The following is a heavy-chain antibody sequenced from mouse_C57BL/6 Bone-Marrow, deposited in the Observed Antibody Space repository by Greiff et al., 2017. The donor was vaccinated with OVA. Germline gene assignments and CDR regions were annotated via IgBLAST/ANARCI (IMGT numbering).Heavy chain of an antibody. CDR1: GYTFTDYE. CDR2: IVPVSGGT. Sequence: LVESGAELVKPGASVTLSCKASGYTFTDYEMHWVKQTPVHGLEWIGAIVPVSGGTAYNQKFKGQAILTADKSSRTAYMELRSLTSEDSAVYYYTRVYSSYNAMYYWYRGTAVTVTS. J-gene: IGHJ4*01. CDR3: TRVYSSYNAMYY. D-gene: IGHD2-5*01. V-gene: IGHV1-15*01.